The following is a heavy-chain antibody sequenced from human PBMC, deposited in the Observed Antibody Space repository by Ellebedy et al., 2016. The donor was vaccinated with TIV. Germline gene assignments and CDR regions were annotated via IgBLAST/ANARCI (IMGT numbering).Heavy chain of an antibody. CDR2: IYTGDST. D-gene: IGHD2-2*01. CDR1: GFSVSSNY. Sequence: GESLKISCAASGFSVSSNYVSCVRQPPGKGLEWVSYIYTGDSTYHADSVKGRFTISRDNSKNTVSLQMNSLSADDTAVYYCARGSGYCSSTSCSGETDWGQGTPVTVSS. V-gene: IGHV3-53*01. CDR3: ARGSGYCSSTSCSGETD. J-gene: IGHJ4*02.